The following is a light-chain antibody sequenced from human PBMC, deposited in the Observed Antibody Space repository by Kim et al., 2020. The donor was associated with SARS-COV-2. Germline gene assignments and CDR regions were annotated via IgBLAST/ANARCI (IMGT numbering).Light chain of an antibody. CDR1: SSVVGNYSC. J-gene: IGLJ3*02. CDR2: DVT. V-gene: IGLV2-8*01. CDR3: SSYAGSNNWV. Sequence: GQSVTSSCTGTSSVVGNYSCVSWYQRHPGKAPKLMIYDVTERPSGVPDRFSGSKSGNTASLTVSGLQAEDEAEYYCSSYAGSNNWVFGGGTKVTVL.